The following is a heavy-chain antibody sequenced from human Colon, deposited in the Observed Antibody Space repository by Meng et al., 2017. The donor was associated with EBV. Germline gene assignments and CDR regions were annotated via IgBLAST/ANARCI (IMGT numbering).Heavy chain of an antibody. CDR2: IYYRGST. D-gene: IGHD3-3*02. J-gene: IGHJ4*02. Sequence: QLRRQGSGPGLVKPSETLSLSCTISGGSITSTSSYWGWVRQPPGKGLEWIGSIYYRGSTNYNPSLKSRISMSVDMPKNQFSLKVNSVTAADTAIYYCVISSHNWGQGTLVTVSS. CDR1: GGSITSTSSY. V-gene: IGHV4-39*07. CDR3: VISSHN.